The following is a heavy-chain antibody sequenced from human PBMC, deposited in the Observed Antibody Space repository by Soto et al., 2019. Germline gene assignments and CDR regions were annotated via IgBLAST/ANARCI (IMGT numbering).Heavy chain of an antibody. J-gene: IGHJ6*02. V-gene: IGHV1-69*12. CDR3: ASWPYSSSWYGYYYGMDV. CDR1: GGTFSSYA. D-gene: IGHD6-13*01. CDR2: IIPIFGTA. Sequence: QVQLVQSGAEVKKPGSSVKVSCKASGGTFSSYAISWVRQAPGQGLEWMGGIIPIFGTANYAQKFQGRVTITADXXTXTXXMELGSLRSEHTAVYYCASWPYSSSWYGYYYGMDVWGQGTTVTVSS.